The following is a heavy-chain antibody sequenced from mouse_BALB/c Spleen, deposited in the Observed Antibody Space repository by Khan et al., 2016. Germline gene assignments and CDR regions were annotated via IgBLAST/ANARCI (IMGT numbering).Heavy chain of an antibody. Sequence: EVQLQESGPDLVKPSQSLSLTCTVTGYSITSGYSWHWIRQFPGNKLEWMGYMHSSGSTNYSPSLTSRISITRDTSNNQFFLQLSSVTTEDTATYYCARYGYDAIDYWGQGTSVTVSS. CDR3: ARYGYDAIDY. V-gene: IGHV3-1*02. CDR1: GYSITSGYS. J-gene: IGHJ4*01. CDR2: MHSSGST. D-gene: IGHD1-1*02.